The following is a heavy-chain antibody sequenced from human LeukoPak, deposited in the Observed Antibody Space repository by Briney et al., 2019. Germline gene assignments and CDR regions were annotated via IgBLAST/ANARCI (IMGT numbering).Heavy chain of an antibody. V-gene: IGHV4-59*01. CDR2: IYYSGST. D-gene: IGHD3-22*01. J-gene: IGHJ4*02. CDR3: ARGVANYYDSSLYYFDY. Sequence: SQTLSLTCTVSGGSISSYYWSWIRQPPGKGLEWIGYIYYSGSTNYNPSLKSRVTISVDTSKNQFSLKLSSVTAADTAVYYCARGVANYYDSSLYYFDYWGQGTLVTVSS. CDR1: GGSISSYY.